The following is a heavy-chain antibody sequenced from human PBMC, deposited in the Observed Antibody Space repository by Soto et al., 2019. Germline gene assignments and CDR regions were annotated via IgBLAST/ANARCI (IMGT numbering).Heavy chain of an antibody. CDR3: ARSVAVPGAHIDY. D-gene: IGHD6-19*01. V-gene: IGHV4-59*01. CDR2: VYYTGST. Sequence: SETMSVTSSVAGGYIGGSYWSWIRQSPGKGLEWLGYVYYTGSTNYSPSLRSRVSISVDTSKNEFSLRLSSVTAAGTAVYFCARSVAVPGAHIDYWGQGTQVTVSS. J-gene: IGHJ4*02. CDR1: GGYIGGSY.